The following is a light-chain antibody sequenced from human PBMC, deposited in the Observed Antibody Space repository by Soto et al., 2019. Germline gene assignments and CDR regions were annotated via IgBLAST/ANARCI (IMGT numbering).Light chain of an antibody. CDR3: PQYGSSPWT. CDR2: GAS. V-gene: IGKV3-20*01. Sequence: EIVLTQSPGTLSLSPGERATLSCRASQSVSSSYLAWYQQKPGQAPRLLIYGASSRATGIPDRFSGSGSGTEFTLTISRLEPEDFAVYYRPQYGSSPWTFGQGTKVEIK. J-gene: IGKJ1*01. CDR1: QSVSSSY.